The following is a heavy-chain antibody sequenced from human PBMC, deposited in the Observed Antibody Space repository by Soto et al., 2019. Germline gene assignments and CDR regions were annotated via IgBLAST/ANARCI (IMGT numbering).Heavy chain of an antibody. J-gene: IGHJ6*02. CDR2: IHSDGSST. Sequence: GGSLRLSCAASGVTFSYYWMHWVRQAPGQGLVWVSRIHSDGSSTTYADSVKGRFTISRDNSKNTLYLQMNSLRAEDTAVYYCAKAYYDILTGYYMGDYYYGMDFWGQGTTVTVSS. CDR1: GVTFSYYW. D-gene: IGHD3-9*01. V-gene: IGHV3-74*01. CDR3: AKAYYDILTGYYMGDYYYGMDF.